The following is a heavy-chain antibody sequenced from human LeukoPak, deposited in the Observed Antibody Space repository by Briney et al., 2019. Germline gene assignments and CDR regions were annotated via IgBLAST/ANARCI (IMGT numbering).Heavy chain of an antibody. CDR1: GFTFNNYA. Sequence: GGSLRLSCAASGFTFNNYAMSWVRQAPGKGLEWVSAISASGGTTYYADSVKGRFTISRDNSENTLFLQMNSLRAEDAAVYYCAKEPREYCSSTSCPNWFDSWGQGTLVTVSS. CDR3: AKEPREYCSSTSCPNWFDS. V-gene: IGHV3-23*01. CDR2: ISASGGTT. J-gene: IGHJ5*01. D-gene: IGHD2-2*01.